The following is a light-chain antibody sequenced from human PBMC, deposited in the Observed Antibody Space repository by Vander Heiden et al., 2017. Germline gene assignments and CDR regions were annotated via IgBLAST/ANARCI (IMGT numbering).Light chain of an antibody. CDR3: SSYADTTKVV. CDR2: GVS. Sequence: QSALTPPPAASGSPGQSVTISCTGTSSDVGSYNSVSWYQQYPGKAPKLLIYGVSKRPSGVPDRFSGSKSGNTASLTVSGLQAEDEADYSCSSYADTTKVVFGGGTKLTVL. J-gene: IGLJ2*01. V-gene: IGLV2-8*01. CDR1: SSDVGSYNS.